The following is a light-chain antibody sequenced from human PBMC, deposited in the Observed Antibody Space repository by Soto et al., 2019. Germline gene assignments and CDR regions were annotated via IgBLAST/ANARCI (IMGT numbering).Light chain of an antibody. Sequence: QSALTQPASVSGSPGQSITISCTGTSIDVSGYNYVSWYQQHPGKAPKLMIYDVSDRPSGVSNRFSGSKSGNTASLTISGLQAEDEAEYYCSSYTSSSTLLYVFGTGTKPNVL. CDR1: SIDVSGYNY. CDR3: SSYTSSSTLLYV. V-gene: IGLV2-14*01. J-gene: IGLJ1*01. CDR2: DVS.